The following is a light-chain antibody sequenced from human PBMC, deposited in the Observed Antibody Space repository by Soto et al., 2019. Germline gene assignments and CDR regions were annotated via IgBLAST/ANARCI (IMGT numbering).Light chain of an antibody. CDR3: QQYGSSPQT. Sequence: EIVLTQSPATLSLSAGERATLSCRASQSVSSNYLAWYQQKPGQAPRLLIYGASSRATGIPDRFSGSGSGTDFTLTVSSLGPEDFAMYYCQQYGSSPQTFGQGTKVDIK. J-gene: IGKJ1*01. V-gene: IGKV3-20*01. CDR1: QSVSSNY. CDR2: GAS.